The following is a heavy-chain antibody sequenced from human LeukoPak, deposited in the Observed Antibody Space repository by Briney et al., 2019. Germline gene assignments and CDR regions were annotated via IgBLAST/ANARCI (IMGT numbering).Heavy chain of an antibody. J-gene: IGHJ6*02. V-gene: IGHV1-69*13. CDR3: ARVSSSSWYWGSCGMDV. Sequence: ASVKVSCKASGYTFTSYGISWVRQAPGQGLEWMGGIIPIFGTANYAQKFQGRVTITADESTSTADMELSSLRSEDTAVYYCARVSSSSWYWGSCGMDVWGQGTTVTVSS. D-gene: IGHD6-13*01. CDR2: IIPIFGTA. CDR1: GYTFTSYG.